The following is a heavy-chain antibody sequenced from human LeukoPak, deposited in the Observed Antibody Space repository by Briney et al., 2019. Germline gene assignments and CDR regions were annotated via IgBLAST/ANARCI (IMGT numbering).Heavy chain of an antibody. J-gene: IGHJ4*02. V-gene: IGHV3-30-3*01. CDR2: ISYDGSNK. Sequence: PGGSLRLSCAASGFTFSSYAMHWVRQAPGKGLEWVAVISYDGSNKYYADSVKGRFTISRDNAKNSLYLQMNSLRAEDTTVYYCATESSDWKPFDYWGQGTLVTVSS. CDR1: GFTFSSYA. CDR3: ATESSDWKPFDY. D-gene: IGHD6-19*01.